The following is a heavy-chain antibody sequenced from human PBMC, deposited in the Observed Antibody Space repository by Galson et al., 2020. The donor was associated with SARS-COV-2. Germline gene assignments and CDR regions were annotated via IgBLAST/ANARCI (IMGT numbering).Heavy chain of an antibody. CDR1: GFIFSNYY. D-gene: IGHD6-19*01. Sequence: GESLKISCAASGFIFSNYYMNWVRQAPGEGLEWVSSISSTSSYIYYADSVKGRFTISRDNAKNSLYLQMNSLRAEDTAVYYCASGGSSEWDIDYWGQGTLVTVSS. V-gene: IGHV3-21*06. CDR3: ASGGSSEWDIDY. CDR2: ISSTSSYI. J-gene: IGHJ4*02.